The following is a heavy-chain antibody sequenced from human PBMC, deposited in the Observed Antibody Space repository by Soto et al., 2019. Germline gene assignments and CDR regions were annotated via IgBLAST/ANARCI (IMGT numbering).Heavy chain of an antibody. CDR3: ARHIYYDVLKKNY. J-gene: IGHJ4*02. Sequence: GESLKISCKGSGYNFANYWIGWVRQMPGKGLEWMGIIYPGNSDTRYSPSFQGQVTISADTSISTAYLEWSSLKASDTAIYYCARHIYYDVLKKNYLGQGTLVTVSS. CDR2: IYPGNSDT. CDR1: GYNFANYW. D-gene: IGHD3-9*01. V-gene: IGHV5-51*01.